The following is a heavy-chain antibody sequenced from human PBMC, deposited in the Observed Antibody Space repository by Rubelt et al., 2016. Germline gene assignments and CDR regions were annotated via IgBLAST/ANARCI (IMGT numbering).Heavy chain of an antibody. D-gene: IGHD3-3*01. J-gene: IGHJ6*02. CDR2: ISYDGSNK. CDR3: AKGRYDFWSGYYLIYYYYGMDV. V-gene: IGHV3-30*18. CDR1: GFTFSSYA. Sequence: VQLLESGGGLVQPGGSLRLSCAASGFTFSSYAMSWVRQAPGKGLEWVAVISYDGSNKDYAESVKGRFTISRDNSKNTLYLQMNGLRAEDTAVYYFAKGRYDFWSGYYLIYYYYGMDVWGQGTTVTVSS.